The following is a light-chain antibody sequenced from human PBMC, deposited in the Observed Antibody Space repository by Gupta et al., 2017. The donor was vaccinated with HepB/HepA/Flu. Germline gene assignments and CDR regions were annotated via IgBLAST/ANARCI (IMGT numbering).Light chain of an antibody. V-gene: IGKV1-39*01. CDR2: SAS. Sequence: DIQMTQSPSSLSASVGDRVTITCRASQSIRNYLNWYQHKPGKAPKLLIYSASTLQNEVPSRFSGSGSGTEFTLTISSLQPEDFAAYYCQQFLTTPITFGQGTRLEIK. J-gene: IGKJ5*01. CDR1: QSIRNY. CDR3: QQFLTTPIT.